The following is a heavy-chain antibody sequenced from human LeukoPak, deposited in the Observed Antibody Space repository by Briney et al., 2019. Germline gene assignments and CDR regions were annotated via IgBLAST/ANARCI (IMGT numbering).Heavy chain of an antibody. CDR1: GFTFSSYS. V-gene: IGHV3-48*01. J-gene: IGHJ4*02. CDR3: ARARPGYDTPPYYFDF. CDR2: IISSSSVI. Sequence: PGGSLRLSCAASGFTFSSYSMSWVRQAPGEGLEWISYIISSSSVIYYADSVRGRFTISRDNAKSSLYLQMNSLRAEDTAVYYCARARPGYDTPPYYFDFWGQGTLVTVSS. D-gene: IGHD3-16*01.